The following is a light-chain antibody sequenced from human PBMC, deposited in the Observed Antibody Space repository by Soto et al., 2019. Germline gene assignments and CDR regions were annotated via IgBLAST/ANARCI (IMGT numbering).Light chain of an antibody. J-gene: IGLJ1*01. V-gene: IGLV2-14*03. CDR3: TSYTSNRNLYSV. CDR1: SSDVGAVNY. CDR2: DGS. Sequence: CRSRWQPINFYSTGTSSDVGAVNYVSWYQQHPGKAPKLLIYDGSDRPSGVSNRFSGSKSGNTASLTISGLQSEDESDYFCTSYTSNRNLYSVFGTGTKVTVL.